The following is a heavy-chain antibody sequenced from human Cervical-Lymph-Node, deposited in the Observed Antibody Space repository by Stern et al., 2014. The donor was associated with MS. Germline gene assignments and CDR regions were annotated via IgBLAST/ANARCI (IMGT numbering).Heavy chain of an antibody. Sequence: EDQLVESGGGLVQPGGSLRLSCAPSGFPFSNYAMSWIRQAPGKGLEWISSISGSGGNTFYADSVKGRFTISRDNSKNTLEMQMNSLRAEDSALYYCTKGFTVTGTGYGVDVWGQGTTVTVSS. CDR2: ISGSGGNT. CDR3: TKGFTVTGTGYGVDV. J-gene: IGHJ6*02. V-gene: IGHV3-23*04. D-gene: IGHD6-19*01. CDR1: GFPFSNYA.